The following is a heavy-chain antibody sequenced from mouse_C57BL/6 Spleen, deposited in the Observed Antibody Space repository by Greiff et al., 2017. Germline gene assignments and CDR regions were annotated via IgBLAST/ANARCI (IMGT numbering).Heavy chain of an antibody. D-gene: IGHD1-1*01. J-gene: IGHJ2*01. CDR2: IHPNSGST. V-gene: IGHV1-64*01. CDR3: ARAVVAYYFGY. Sequence: QVQLQQPGAELVKPGASVKLSCKASGYTFTSYWMHWVKQRPGQGLEWIGMIHPNSGSTNYNEKFKSKATLTVDKSSSTAYMQLSSLTSEDSAVYYCARAVVAYYFGYWGQGTTLTVSS. CDR1: GYTFTSYW.